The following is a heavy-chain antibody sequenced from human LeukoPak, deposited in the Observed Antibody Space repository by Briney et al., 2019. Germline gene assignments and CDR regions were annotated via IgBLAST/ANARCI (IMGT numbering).Heavy chain of an antibody. CDR1: GGSISSYY. J-gene: IGHJ6*03. D-gene: IGHD2-2*01. V-gene: IGHV4-59*01. Sequence: SETLSLTCTVSGGSISSYYWSWIRQPPGKGLEWIGYIYYSGSTNYNPSLKSRVTISVDTSKNQFSLKLSSVTAADTAVYYCARIPKDIVVVPAIYYMDVWGKGTTVTVSS. CDR2: IYYSGST. CDR3: ARIPKDIVVVPAIYYMDV.